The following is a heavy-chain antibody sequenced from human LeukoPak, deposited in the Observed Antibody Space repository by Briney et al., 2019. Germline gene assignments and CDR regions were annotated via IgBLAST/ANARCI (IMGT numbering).Heavy chain of an antibody. Sequence: WASVEVSCKVSGYTLTELSMHWVRQAPGKGLEWMGGFDPEDGETIYAQKFQGRATMTEDTSTDTAYMELSSLRSEDTAVYYCATDTRADYYDSSGYSSSWGQGTLVTVSS. D-gene: IGHD3-22*01. V-gene: IGHV1-24*01. CDR2: FDPEDGET. CDR3: ATDTRADYYDSSGYSSS. CDR1: GYTLTELS. J-gene: IGHJ5*02.